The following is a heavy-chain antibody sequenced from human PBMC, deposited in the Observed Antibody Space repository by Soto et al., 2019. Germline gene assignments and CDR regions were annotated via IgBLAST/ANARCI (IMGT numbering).Heavy chain of an antibody. Sequence: PXQTLSLTFAISGDSFSSNIAAWNWIRQSPSRGLEWLGRTYYRSKWYNDYAVSVKSRITINPDTSKNQFSLQLNSVTPEDTAVYYCARGESSSSRYYYYYYGMDVWGQGTTVTGSS. V-gene: IGHV6-1*01. CDR2: TYYRSKWYN. CDR3: ARGESSSSRYYYYYYGMDV. D-gene: IGHD6-6*01. CDR1: GDSFSSNIAA. J-gene: IGHJ6*02.